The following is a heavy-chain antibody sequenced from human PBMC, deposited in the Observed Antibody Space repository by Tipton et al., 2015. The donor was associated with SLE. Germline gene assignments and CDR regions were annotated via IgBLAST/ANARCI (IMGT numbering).Heavy chain of an antibody. V-gene: IGHV7-4-1*02. CDR1: GYTFSSYA. CDR3: AKGNDYSSYYYYYGMDV. D-gene: IGHD4-11*01. Sequence: QLVQSGSELKKPGASVKVSCKASGYTFSSYAMNWVRQAPGQGLERMGWINTNTGNPTYAQGFTGRFVFSLDTSVSTAYLQISSLKAEDTAVYYCAKGNDYSSYYYYYGMDVWGQGTTVTVSS. J-gene: IGHJ6*02. CDR2: INTNTGNP.